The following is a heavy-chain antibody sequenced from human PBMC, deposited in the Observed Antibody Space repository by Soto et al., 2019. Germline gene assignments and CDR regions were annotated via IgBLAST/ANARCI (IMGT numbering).Heavy chain of an antibody. V-gene: IGHV3-64D*06. J-gene: IGHJ4*02. CDR1: GSTFSVYK. CDR3: AAAKLLPFEY. CDR2: ISNQGDTT. Sequence: PGWSLTLSWSPSGSTFSVYKMHWVRQPPGKGLEYVSGISNQGDTTYYANSVKGRFTISRNNSKNTLYFQMSSLRPEDTAVYYCAAAKLLPFEYWGQGTLVTVSS. D-gene: IGHD2-15*01.